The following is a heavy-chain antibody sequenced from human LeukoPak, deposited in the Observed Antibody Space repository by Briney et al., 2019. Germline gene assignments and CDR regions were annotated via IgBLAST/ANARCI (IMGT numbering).Heavy chain of an antibody. D-gene: IGHD3-22*01. V-gene: IGHV3-30-3*01. CDR3: ARVVGYSSGFVDY. CDR2: ISYDGSNK. J-gene: IGHJ4*02. Sequence: QSGGSLRLSCAASGFTFRSYAMHWVRQAPGKGLEGVAVISYDGSNKYYADSVKGRFTISRDNSKNTPYLQMNSLRAEDTAVYYCARVVGYSSGFVDYWGQGTLVTVSS. CDR1: GFTFRSYA.